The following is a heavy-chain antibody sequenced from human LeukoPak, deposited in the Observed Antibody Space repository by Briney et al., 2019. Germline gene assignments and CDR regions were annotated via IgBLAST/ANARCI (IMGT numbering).Heavy chain of an antibody. CDR1: GFTFSSYA. V-gene: IGHV3-23*01. D-gene: IGHD6-13*01. CDR3: ARDQDSSSWDY. CDR2: ISNTGGNT. Sequence: GGSLRLSCATSGFTFSSYAMTWVRQAPGKGLEWVSTISNTGGNTYYADSVKGRFTISRDNSKNTLFLHMNSLTAEDTAQYYCARDQDSSSWDYWGQGTLVTVSS. J-gene: IGHJ4*02.